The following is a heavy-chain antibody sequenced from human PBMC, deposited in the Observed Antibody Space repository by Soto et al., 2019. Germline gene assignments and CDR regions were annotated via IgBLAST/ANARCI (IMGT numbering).Heavy chain of an antibody. CDR3: ARQIYDSGTGPNFQYYFDA. CDR2: IDPSDSQT. Sequence: GESLKISCKGSGYSFAGYWITWVRQKPGKGLEWMGRIDPSDSQTYYSPSFRGHVTISVTKSITTVFLQWSSLRASDTAMYYCARQIYDSGTGPNFQYYFDAWGQGTPVTVSS. V-gene: IGHV5-10-1*01. CDR1: GYSFAGYW. J-gene: IGHJ4*02. D-gene: IGHD6-13*01.